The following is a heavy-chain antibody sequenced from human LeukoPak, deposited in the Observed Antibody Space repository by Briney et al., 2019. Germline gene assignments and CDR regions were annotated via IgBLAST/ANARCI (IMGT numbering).Heavy chain of an antibody. J-gene: IGHJ3*02. Sequence: SETLSLTCTVSGGSISSYYWSWIRQPPGKGLEWIGEINHSGSTNYNPSLKSRVTISVDTSKNQFSLKLSSVTAADTAVYYCARDLTAHDAFDIWGQGTMVTVSS. V-gene: IGHV4-34*01. CDR1: GGSISSYY. CDR3: ARDLTAHDAFDI. D-gene: IGHD2-21*02. CDR2: INHSGST.